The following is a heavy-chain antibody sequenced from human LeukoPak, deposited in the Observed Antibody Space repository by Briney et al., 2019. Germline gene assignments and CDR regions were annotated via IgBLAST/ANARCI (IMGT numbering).Heavy chain of an antibody. Sequence: PGGSLRLSCAASGFSFSDYSMNWVRQAPGKGLEWISFIRGSSSSIYYADSVKGRFTISRDNAKNSLYLQMNSLRAEDTAVYYCARDELNSGTYSEYWGQGTLVTVSS. D-gene: IGHD1-26*01. CDR1: GFSFSDYS. CDR3: ARDELNSGTYSEY. V-gene: IGHV3-48*01. CDR2: IRGSSSSI. J-gene: IGHJ4*02.